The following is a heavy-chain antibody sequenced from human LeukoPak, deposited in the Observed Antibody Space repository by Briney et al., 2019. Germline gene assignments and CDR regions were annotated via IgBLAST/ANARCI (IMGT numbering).Heavy chain of an antibody. V-gene: IGHV3-30*04. D-gene: IGHD3-10*01. J-gene: IGHJ4*02. Sequence: GGSLRLSCAASGFTFSSYTMHWVRQAPGKGLEWVAVISYDGSNKHYADSVKGRFTISRDNSNNTLYLQMNSLRVEDTAVYYCARAGPPRLWFGELLVWGQGTLVSASS. CDR1: GFTFSSYT. CDR3: ARAGPPRLWFGELLV. CDR2: ISYDGSNK.